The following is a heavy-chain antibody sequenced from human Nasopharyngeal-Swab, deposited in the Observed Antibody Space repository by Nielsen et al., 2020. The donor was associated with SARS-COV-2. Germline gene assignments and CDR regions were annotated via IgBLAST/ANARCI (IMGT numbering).Heavy chain of an antibody. CDR3: ARDAPAHYGAFY. V-gene: IGHV3-30*03. J-gene: IGHJ4*02. CDR1: GFTFSSFG. CDR2: IARDAGNE. D-gene: IGHD4-17*01. Sequence: GESLKISCAASGFTFSSFGMHWVRQAPGKGLEWVAFIARDAGNEYYGDSVKGRFSISRDSSKNTLYLQMDSLRGEDTAVYYCARDAPAHYGAFYWGRGTLVTVSS.